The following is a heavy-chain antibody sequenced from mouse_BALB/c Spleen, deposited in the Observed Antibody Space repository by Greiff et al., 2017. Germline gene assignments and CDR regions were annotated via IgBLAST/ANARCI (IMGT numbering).Heavy chain of an antibody. CDR1: GYTFTSYW. D-gene: IGHD1-1*01. J-gene: IGHJ2*01. Sequence: VKLQQPGAELVKPGASVKLSCKASGYTFTSYWMHWVKQRPGQGLEWIGEINPSNGRTNYNEKFKSKATLTVDKSSSTAYMQLSSLTSEDSAVYYCARGGFITTVVDYWGQGTTLTVSS. CDR3: ARGGFITTVVDY. CDR2: INPSNGRT. V-gene: IGHV1S81*02.